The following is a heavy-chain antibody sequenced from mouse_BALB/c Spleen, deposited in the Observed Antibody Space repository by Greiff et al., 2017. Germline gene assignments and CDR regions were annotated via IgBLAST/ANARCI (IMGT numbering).Heavy chain of an antibody. CDR3: ARGGNGDWFAY. CDR1: GYTFTNYW. Sequence: QVQLKQSGAELVRPGTSVKISCKASGYTFTNYWLGWVKQRPGHGLEWIGDIYPGGGYTNYNEKFKGKATLTADTSSSTAYMQLSSLTSEDSAVYFCARGGNGDWFAYWGQGTLVTVSA. CDR2: IYPGGGYT. J-gene: IGHJ3*01. V-gene: IGHV1-63*02. D-gene: IGHD2-1*01.